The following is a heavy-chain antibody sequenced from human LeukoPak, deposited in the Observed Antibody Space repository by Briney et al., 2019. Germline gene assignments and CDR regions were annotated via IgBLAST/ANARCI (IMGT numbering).Heavy chain of an antibody. CDR1: GGTFSSYT. CDR3: AGGLDGYNNLFDY. CDR2: IIPILGIA. V-gene: IGHV1-69*02. Sequence: GASVKVSCKASGGTFSSYTISWVRQAPRQGLEWMGRIIPILGIANYAQKFQGRVTITADKSTNTAYMELSSLRSEDTAVYYCAGGLDGYNNLFDYWGQGTLVTVSS. J-gene: IGHJ4*02. D-gene: IGHD5-24*01.